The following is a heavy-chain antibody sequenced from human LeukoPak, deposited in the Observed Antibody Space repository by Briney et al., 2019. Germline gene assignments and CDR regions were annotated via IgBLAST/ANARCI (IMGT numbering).Heavy chain of an antibody. CDR2: IYYSGST. CDR3: ARQEYSSSNQFEP. D-gene: IGHD6-13*01. J-gene: IGHJ5*02. CDR1: GGSISSYY. Sequence: SETLSLTCTVSGGSISSYYWSWIRQPPGKGLEWIGYIYYSGSTNYNPSLKSRVTISVDTSKNQFSLKLSSVTAADTAVYYCARQEYSSSNQFEPWGQGTLVTVSS. V-gene: IGHV4-59*08.